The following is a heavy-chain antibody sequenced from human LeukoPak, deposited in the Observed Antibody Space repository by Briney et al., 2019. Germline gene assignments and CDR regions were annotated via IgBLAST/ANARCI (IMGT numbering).Heavy chain of an antibody. CDR3: ARVLDSSGYYYGFDP. CDR2: INHSGGT. V-gene: IGHV4-34*01. CDR1: GGSFSGYY. Sequence: SETLSLTCAVYGGSFSGYYWGWIRQPPAKGLEWIGEINHSGGTNYNPSLKSRVTISVDTSKNQFSLKLSSVTAADTAVYYCARVLDSSGYYYGFDPWGQGTLVTVSS. J-gene: IGHJ5*02. D-gene: IGHD3-22*01.